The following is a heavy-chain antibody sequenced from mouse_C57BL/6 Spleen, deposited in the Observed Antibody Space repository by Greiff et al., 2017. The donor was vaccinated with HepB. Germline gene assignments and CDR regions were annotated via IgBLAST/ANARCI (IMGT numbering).Heavy chain of an antibody. CDR1: GFTFSDYG. V-gene: IGHV5-17*01. Sequence: EVQRVESGGGLVKPGGSLKLSCAASGFTFSDYGMHWVRQAPEKGLEWVAYISSGSSTIYYADTVKGRFTISRDNAKNTLFLQMTSLRSEDTAMYYCARPYDYCGSSLWYFDVWGTGTTVTVSS. CDR2: ISSGSSTI. D-gene: IGHD1-1*01. CDR3: ARPYDYCGSSLWYFDV. J-gene: IGHJ1*03.